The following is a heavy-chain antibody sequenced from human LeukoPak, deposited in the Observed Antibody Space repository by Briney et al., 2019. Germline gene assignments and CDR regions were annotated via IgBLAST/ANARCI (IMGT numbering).Heavy chain of an antibody. Sequence: SETLSLTCAVYGGSFSGYYWSWIRQPPGKGLEWIGEINHSGSTNYNPSLKSRVTISVDTSKKQFSLKLSSVTAADTAVYYCARRGQMATALWDRGTLVTVSS. CDR1: GGSFSGYY. V-gene: IGHV4-34*01. CDR2: INHSGST. J-gene: IGHJ2*01. D-gene: IGHD5-24*01. CDR3: ARRGQMATAL.